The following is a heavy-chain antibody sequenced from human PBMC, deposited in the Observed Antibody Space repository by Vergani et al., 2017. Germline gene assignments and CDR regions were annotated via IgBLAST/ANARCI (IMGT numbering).Heavy chain of an antibody. V-gene: IGHV1-2*02. CDR1: GYTFTGYY. D-gene: IGHD5-18*01. J-gene: IGHJ4*02. CDR2: INPNSGGT. CDR3: ARDRPLDTAMVINFDY. Sequence: QVQLVQSGAEVKKPGASVKVSCKASGYTFTGYYMHWVRQAPGQGLEWMGWINPNSGGTNYAQKLQGRVTMTTDTSTSTAYMELRSLRSDDTAVYYCARDRPLDTAMVINFDYWGQGTLVTVSS.